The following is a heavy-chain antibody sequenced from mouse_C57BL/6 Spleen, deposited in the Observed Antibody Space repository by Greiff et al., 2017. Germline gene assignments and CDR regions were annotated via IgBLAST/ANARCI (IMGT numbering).Heavy chain of an antibody. CDR3: ARVDYDGYSYYAMDY. CDR1: GFTFSDYG. D-gene: IGHD2-3*01. CDR2: ISSGSSNI. V-gene: IGHV5-17*01. J-gene: IGHJ4*01. Sequence: EVQLVESGGGLVKPGGSLKLSCAASGFTFSDYGMHWVRQAPGKGLEWVAYISSGSSNIYYADTVKGRFTISRDNAKNTLFLQMTRLRSQDTAMYYCARVDYDGYSYYAMDYWGQGTSVTVSS.